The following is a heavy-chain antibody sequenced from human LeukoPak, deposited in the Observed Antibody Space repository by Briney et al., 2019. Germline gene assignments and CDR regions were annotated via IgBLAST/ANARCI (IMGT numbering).Heavy chain of an antibody. V-gene: IGHV3-30*02. J-gene: IGHJ4*02. CDR3: AKDQGFLIAAADNFDF. CDR1: GFTFSSYG. Sequence: GGSLRLSCAASGFTFSSYGMHWVRQAPGKGLEWVAFIRYDESNKYYADSVKGRFTISRHNSKNTLYLQMNTLRAEDTAVYYCAKDQGFLIAAADNFDFWGQGTLVTVSS. CDR2: IRYDESNK. D-gene: IGHD6-13*01.